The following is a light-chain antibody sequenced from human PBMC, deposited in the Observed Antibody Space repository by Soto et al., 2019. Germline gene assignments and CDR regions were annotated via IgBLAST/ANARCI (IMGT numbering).Light chain of an antibody. CDR3: QQYNVYCPT. CDR2: DAS. Sequence: DIPITQSPSTLSASVGDRVIIPCRASESISDWLAWYQVKPGRAPKLLIFDASNLESGVPSRFSGSGSGTEFTLTISSLQPDDFATYYCQQYNVYCPTFCQGTKVDIK. V-gene: IGKV1-5*01. CDR1: ESISDW. J-gene: IGKJ1*01.